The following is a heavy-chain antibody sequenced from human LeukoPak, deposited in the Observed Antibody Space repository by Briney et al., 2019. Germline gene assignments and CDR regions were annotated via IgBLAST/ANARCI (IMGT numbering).Heavy chain of an antibody. CDR3: ARVIPYVWGSYRWSAFDI. J-gene: IGHJ3*02. CDR1: GGSFSGYY. D-gene: IGHD3-16*02. V-gene: IGHV4-34*01. CDR2: INHSGST. Sequence: SETLSLTCAVYGGSFSGYYWSWIRQPPGKGLEWIGEINHSGSTYYNPSLKSRVTISVDTSKNQFSLKLSSVTAADTAVYYCARVIPYVWGSYRWSAFDIWGQGTMVTVSS.